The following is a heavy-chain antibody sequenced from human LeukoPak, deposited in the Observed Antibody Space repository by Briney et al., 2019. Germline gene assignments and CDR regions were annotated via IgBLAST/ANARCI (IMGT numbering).Heavy chain of an antibody. Sequence: GGSLRLSCAAPGFTFSSYSMNWVRQAPGEGLEWVSYISSSSSTIYYADSVKGRFTISRDNAKNSLYLQMNSLRAEDTAVYYCARVRDYGDYPPDYWGQGTLVTVSS. J-gene: IGHJ4*02. CDR1: GFTFSSYS. D-gene: IGHD4-17*01. V-gene: IGHV3-48*01. CDR3: ARVRDYGDYPPDY. CDR2: ISSSSSTI.